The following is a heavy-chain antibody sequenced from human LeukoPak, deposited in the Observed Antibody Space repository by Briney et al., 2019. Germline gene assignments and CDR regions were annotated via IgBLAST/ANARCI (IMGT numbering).Heavy chain of an antibody. Sequence: SQTLSLTCTVSGDSINSAAYYWSWIRQHPGKGLEWIGYIYYSGSTSYNPSLQSRVTISIDTSKNQFSLKLSSVTAADTAVYYCAAAYRYFYDRGGYFDYWGQGTLVTVSS. CDR1: GDSINSAAYY. D-gene: IGHD3-22*01. CDR3: AAAYRYFYDRGGYFDY. V-gene: IGHV4-31*03. CDR2: IYYSGST. J-gene: IGHJ4*02.